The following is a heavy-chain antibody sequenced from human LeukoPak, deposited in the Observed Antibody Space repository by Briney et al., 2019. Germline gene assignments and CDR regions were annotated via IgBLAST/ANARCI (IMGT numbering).Heavy chain of an antibody. CDR2: ITSDGSGT. J-gene: IGHJ3*02. D-gene: IGHD2-8*01. CDR1: GFSFSSYW. Sequence: GGSLRLSCAASGFSFSSYWMHWVRQAPGKGLVWVSRITSDGSGTSDADFVKGRFTISRDNSKNTLYLQMNSLRAEDTAMYYCARDRLTNDAFDIWGQGTMVTVSS. V-gene: IGHV3-74*01. CDR3: ARDRLTNDAFDI.